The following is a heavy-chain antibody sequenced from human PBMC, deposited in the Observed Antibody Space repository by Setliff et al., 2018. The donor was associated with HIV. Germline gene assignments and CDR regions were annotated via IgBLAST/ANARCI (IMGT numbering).Heavy chain of an antibody. CDR3: VRGVQSPPHYSYYYMDV. V-gene: IGHV1-69*02. Sequence: ASVNVSCKASRSTFNSHTINWVRQAPGQGLDWMGRIIPILGVANSAQRFQGKVTITADKSTSTAYMELTSLRFDDTAMYYCVRGVQSPPHYSYYYMDVWGEGTMVTVSS. D-gene: IGHD3-3*01. CDR1: RSTFNSHT. J-gene: IGHJ6*03. CDR2: IIPILGVA.